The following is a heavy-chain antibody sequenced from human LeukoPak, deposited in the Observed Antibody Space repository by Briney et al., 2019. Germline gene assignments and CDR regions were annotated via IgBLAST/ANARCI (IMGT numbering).Heavy chain of an antibody. CDR3: ARDLALLDYGDMAYYMDV. V-gene: IGHV3-20*04. J-gene: IGHJ6*03. Sequence: GGSLRLSCAASGFTFDDYGMSWVRQAPGKGLEWVSGINWNGGSTGYADSVKGRFTISRDNAKNSLYLQMNSLRAEDTALYYCARDLALLDYGDMAYYMDVWGKGTTVTVSS. CDR1: GFTFDDYG. D-gene: IGHD4-17*01. CDR2: INWNGGST.